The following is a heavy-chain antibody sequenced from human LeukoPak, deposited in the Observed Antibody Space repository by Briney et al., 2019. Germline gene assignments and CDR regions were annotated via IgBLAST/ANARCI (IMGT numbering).Heavy chain of an antibody. D-gene: IGHD3-22*01. J-gene: IGHJ4*02. Sequence: SETLSLTCTVSGGSISSYYWNWLRQPPGKGLEWIGYIYCSGSTNYNPSLKSRVTISVDTSKNQFSLKLSSVTAADTAVYYCARHDDYYDSSGYRYWGQGTLVTVSS. CDR1: GGSISSYY. V-gene: IGHV4-59*01. CDR2: IYCSGST. CDR3: ARHDDYYDSSGYRY.